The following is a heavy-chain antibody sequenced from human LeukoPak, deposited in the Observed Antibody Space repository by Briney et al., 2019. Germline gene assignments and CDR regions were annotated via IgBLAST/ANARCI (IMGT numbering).Heavy chain of an antibody. CDR2: TGIDSGNT. CDR3: ARDYKYAFDN. CDR1: GFTFSDYS. Sequence: GGSLRLSCAASGFTFSDYSMNWVRHAPGKGREGISYTGIDSGNTNYADSVKGRFTISGDKAKNSLYLQMNSLRVEDTAVYYCARDYKYAFDNWGQGTLVTVSS. J-gene: IGHJ4*02. V-gene: IGHV3-48*01. D-gene: IGHD5-24*01.